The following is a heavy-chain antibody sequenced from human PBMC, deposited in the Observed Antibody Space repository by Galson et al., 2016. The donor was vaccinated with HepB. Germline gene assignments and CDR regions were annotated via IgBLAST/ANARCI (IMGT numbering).Heavy chain of an antibody. Sequence: TLSLTCTVSGDSISSGSLYWSWIRQPVGKGLEWIGRVYTSGITHYNASLKSRVTISLNTSKNQFSLRLTSVTAADTAVYYCVREQFLDLDPNTRNNAFDFWGQCTMVTLSS. CDR1: GDSISSGSLY. J-gene: IGHJ3*01. CDR3: VREQFLDLDPNTRNNAFDF. CDR2: VYTSGIT. D-gene: IGHD3/OR15-3a*01. V-gene: IGHV4-61*02.